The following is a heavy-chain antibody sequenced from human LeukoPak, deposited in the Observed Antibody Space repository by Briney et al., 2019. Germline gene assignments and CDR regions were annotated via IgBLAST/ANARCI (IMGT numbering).Heavy chain of an antibody. V-gene: IGHV4-59*08. J-gene: IGHJ4*02. D-gene: IGHD3-10*01. CDR3: ARCPLLYGSGSYYFDY. Sequence: SETLSLTCTVSGGSISSYYWSWIRQPPGKGLEWIGYIYYSGSTNYNPSLKSRVTISVDTSKNQFSLKLSSVTAADTAVYYCARCPLLYGSGSYYFDYWGQGTLVTVSS. CDR1: GGSISSYY. CDR2: IYYSGST.